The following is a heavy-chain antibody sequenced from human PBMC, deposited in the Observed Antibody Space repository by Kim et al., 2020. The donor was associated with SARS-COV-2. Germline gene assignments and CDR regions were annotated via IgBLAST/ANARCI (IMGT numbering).Heavy chain of an antibody. CDR3: ARDLHLAYNTAMVVGY. CDR2: ISSSSSYI. J-gene: IGHJ4*02. Sequence: GGSLRLSCAASGVTFSSYSLNWVCPAPGKGLEWVSSISSSSSYIYYADSVKGRFTISRDNAKNSLYLQMNSLRAEDTAVYYCARDLHLAYNTAMVVGYWGQGTLVTVSS. CDR1: GVTFSSYS. D-gene: IGHD5-18*01. V-gene: IGHV3-21*01.